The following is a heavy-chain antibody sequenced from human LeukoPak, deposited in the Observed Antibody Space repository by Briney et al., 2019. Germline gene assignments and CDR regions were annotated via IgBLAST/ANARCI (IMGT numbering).Heavy chain of an antibody. CDR3: VRGLDSYSYAYGLY. D-gene: IGHD5-18*01. J-gene: IGHJ4*02. Sequence: GGSLRLSCAASGFTFSTYWMHWVRQAPGKGLVWGSRIDGDGSDTNFADSVKGRFTISRDNAKNTVSLQMNSLGVEDTAVYYCVRGLDSYSYAYGLYWGQGTLVTVSS. CDR2: IDGDGSDT. CDR1: GFTFSTYW. V-gene: IGHV3-74*01.